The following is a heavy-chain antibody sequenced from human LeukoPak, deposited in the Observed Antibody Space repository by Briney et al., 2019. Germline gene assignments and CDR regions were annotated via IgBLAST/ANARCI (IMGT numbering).Heavy chain of an antibody. J-gene: IGHJ6*03. D-gene: IGHD4-17*01. CDR2: IWYDGSNK. Sequence: GGSLRLSCAASGFTFSSYSMNWVRQAPGKGLEWVAVIWYDGSNKYYADSVRGRFTISRDNSKNTLYLQMNSLRAEDTAVYYCAKDLVDATTVKAYHYYYMDVWGKGTTVTVSS. CDR3: AKDLVDATTVKAYHYYYMDV. CDR1: GFTFSSYS. V-gene: IGHV3-33*06.